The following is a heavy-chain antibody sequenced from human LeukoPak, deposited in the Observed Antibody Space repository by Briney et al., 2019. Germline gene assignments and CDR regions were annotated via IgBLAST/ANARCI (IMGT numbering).Heavy chain of an antibody. CDR1: GFTFSSYE. Sequence: GGSLRLSCAASGFTFSSYEMNWVRQAPGKGLEWVSYISSSVSTIYYADSVKGRFTISRDNANNSLYLQMNSLRAEDTAVYYCASVYGSGSYFHYYYGMDVWGQGTTVTVSS. V-gene: IGHV3-48*03. D-gene: IGHD3-10*01. CDR3: ASVYGSGSYFHYYYGMDV. J-gene: IGHJ6*02. CDR2: ISSSVSTI.